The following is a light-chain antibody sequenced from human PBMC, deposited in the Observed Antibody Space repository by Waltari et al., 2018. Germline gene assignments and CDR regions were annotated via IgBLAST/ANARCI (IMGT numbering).Light chain of an antibody. CDR3: GAWDDSLSGHYV. CDR2: RNE. CDR1: SSNIGSNH. J-gene: IGLJ1*01. Sequence: QSVLTQPPSASGTPGQRVTISCSGSSSNIGSNHVYWYQQLPGMAPTPLPYRNEQRPSGVPDRFSGSKSGSSASLAISGLRSEDEADYYCGAWDDSLSGHYVFGTGTKVTVL. V-gene: IGLV1-47*01.